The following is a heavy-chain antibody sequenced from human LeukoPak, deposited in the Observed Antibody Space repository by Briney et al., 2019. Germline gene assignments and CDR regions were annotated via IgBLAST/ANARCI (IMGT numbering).Heavy chain of an antibody. Sequence: GASVKVSCKASGYTFTSYDINWVRQATGQGLEWMGWMNPNSGNTGYAQKFQGRVTITRNTSISTAYMELSSLRSEDTAVYYCARGAYYDFWSGSGWFDPWGQGTLVTVSS. CDR1: GYTFTSYD. D-gene: IGHD3-3*01. CDR3: ARGAYYDFWSGSGWFDP. J-gene: IGHJ5*02. CDR2: MNPNSGNT. V-gene: IGHV1-8*03.